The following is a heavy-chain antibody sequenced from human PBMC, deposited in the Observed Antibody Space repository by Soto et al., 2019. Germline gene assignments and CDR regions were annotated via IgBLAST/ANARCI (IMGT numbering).Heavy chain of an antibody. D-gene: IGHD3-22*01. V-gene: IGHV3-30*02. Sequence: GVSLRLSCVASGFTFSSCGMHWVRQAPGKGLEWVAFIRSDGSNKYYADSVKGRFTISRDNSKNTLYLQMNSLRAEDTAVYYCARDNHGIVVVITPAGAFDIWGQGTMVNVSS. CDR2: IRSDGSNK. CDR1: GFTFSSCG. J-gene: IGHJ3*02. CDR3: ARDNHGIVVVITPAGAFDI.